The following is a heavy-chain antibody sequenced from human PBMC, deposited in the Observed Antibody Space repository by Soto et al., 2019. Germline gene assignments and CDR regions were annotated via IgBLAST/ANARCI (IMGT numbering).Heavy chain of an antibody. V-gene: IGHV3-48*02. CDR2: ISSSSSTI. CDR1: GFTFSSYS. Sequence: PGGSLRLSCAASGFTFSSYSMNWVRQAPGKGLEWVSYISSSSSTIYYADSVKGRFTISRDYAKNSLSLQMNSPRDEDTAVYYCARGGSGSYYYYYGMDVWGQGTTVTVSS. CDR3: ARGGSGSYYYYYGMDV. D-gene: IGHD5-12*01. J-gene: IGHJ6*02.